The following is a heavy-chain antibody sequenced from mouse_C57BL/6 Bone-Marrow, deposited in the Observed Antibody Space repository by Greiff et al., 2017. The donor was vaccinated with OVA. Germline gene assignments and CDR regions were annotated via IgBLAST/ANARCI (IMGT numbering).Heavy chain of an antibody. Sequence: VQLQQSGPELVKPGASVKISCKASGYTFTDYYMNWVKQSHGKSLEWIGDINPNNGGTSYNQKFKGKATLTVDTSSSTAYMELRSLTSEDSAGYYGASHLEQAMDYWGQGTSVTVSS. CDR3: ASHLEQAMDY. J-gene: IGHJ4*01. V-gene: IGHV1-26*01. CDR2: INPNNGGT. CDR1: GYTFTDYY.